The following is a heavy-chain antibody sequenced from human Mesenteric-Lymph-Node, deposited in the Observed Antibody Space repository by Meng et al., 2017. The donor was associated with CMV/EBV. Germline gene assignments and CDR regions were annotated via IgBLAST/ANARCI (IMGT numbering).Heavy chain of an antibody. Sequence: SCKASGGTFSSYAISWVRQAPEQGLEWMGGIIPIFGTANYAQKFQGRVTITADKSTSTAYMELSSLRSEDTAVYYCAGGAQYFTIDYWGQGTLVTVSS. CDR3: AGGAQYFTIDY. J-gene: IGHJ4*02. V-gene: IGHV1-69*06. D-gene: IGHD2-8*01. CDR1: GGTFSSYA. CDR2: IIPIFGTA.